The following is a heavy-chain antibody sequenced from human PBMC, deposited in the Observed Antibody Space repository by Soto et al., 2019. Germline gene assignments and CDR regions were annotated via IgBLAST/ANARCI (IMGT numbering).Heavy chain of an antibody. Sequence: QVQLQQWGAGLLKPSETLSLTCTIYGGSFSSYYWSWIRQPPGKGLEWIGEISDSGSTNYNPSLTSRVTISVHTSKNQFALRLSSVTAADTAVYYCASIKWLRSVLPVDYWGQGTLVTVSS. V-gene: IGHV4-34*01. CDR1: GGSFSSYY. D-gene: IGHD5-12*01. J-gene: IGHJ4*02. CDR3: ASIKWLRSVLPVDY. CDR2: ISDSGST.